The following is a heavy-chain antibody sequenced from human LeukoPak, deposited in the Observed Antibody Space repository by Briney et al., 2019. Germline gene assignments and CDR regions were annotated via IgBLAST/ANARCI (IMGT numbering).Heavy chain of an antibody. CDR1: GFTFSVYA. D-gene: IGHD2-8*01. CDR2: ISNNGGST. Sequence: GGSLRLSCAASGFTFSVYAMHWVRQAPGKGLEYVSAISNNGGSTFYANSVKGRFTTSRDNSKSTLYLQMGSLRAEDMGVYYCARDQWVPDYWGQGTLVTVSS. J-gene: IGHJ4*02. CDR3: ARDQWVPDY. V-gene: IGHV3-64*01.